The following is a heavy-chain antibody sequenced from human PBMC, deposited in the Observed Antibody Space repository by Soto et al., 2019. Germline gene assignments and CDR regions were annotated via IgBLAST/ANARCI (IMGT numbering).Heavy chain of an antibody. J-gene: IGHJ5*02. D-gene: IGHD3-3*01. V-gene: IGHV4-4*02. Sequence: SETLSLTCAVSGGSISSSNWWSWVRQPPGKGLEWIGEIYHSGSTNYNPSLKSRVTISVDKSKNQFSLKLSSVTAADTAVYYCARVLSVDTIFGVVNWFDPWGQGTLVTVS. CDR1: GGSISSSNW. CDR2: IYHSGST. CDR3: ARVLSVDTIFGVVNWFDP.